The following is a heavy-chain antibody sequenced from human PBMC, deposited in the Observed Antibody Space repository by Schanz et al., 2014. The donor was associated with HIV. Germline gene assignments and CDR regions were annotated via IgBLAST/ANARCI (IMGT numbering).Heavy chain of an antibody. CDR1: GYSFSAYY. CDR3: ARDLSLASSTPTLAFDI. J-gene: IGHJ3*02. V-gene: IGHV1-2*02. Sequence: QVQLLQSGPEVRKPGASVKVSCKASGYSFSAYYMHWVRQAPGQGPEWMGWINPNSGGSKFAQKFQGRVTLTTDTSINTAYMEMTRLTSHDTAVYYCARDLSLASSTPTLAFDIWGQGTMVTVSS. D-gene: IGHD2-2*01. CDR2: INPNSGGS.